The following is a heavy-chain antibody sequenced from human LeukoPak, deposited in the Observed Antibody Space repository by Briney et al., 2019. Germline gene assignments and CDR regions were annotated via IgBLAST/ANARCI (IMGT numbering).Heavy chain of an antibody. CDR1: GFTFSSYS. Sequence: GGSLRLSCAASGFTFSSYSMNWVRQAPGKGLEWVSSISSSGSYIYYADSAKGRFTISRDNAKNSLYLQMNSLRAEDTAVYYCAREHNGSGTYCDYWGQGTLVTVSS. V-gene: IGHV3-21*01. CDR3: AREHNGSGTYCDY. CDR2: ISSSGSYI. J-gene: IGHJ4*02. D-gene: IGHD3-10*01.